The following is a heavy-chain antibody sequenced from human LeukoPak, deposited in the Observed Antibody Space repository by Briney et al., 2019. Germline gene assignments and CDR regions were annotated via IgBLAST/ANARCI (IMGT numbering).Heavy chain of an antibody. CDR2: ISSSGGST. J-gene: IGHJ4*02. Sequence: GGSLRLSCAVSGFTFSSYWMSWVRQAPGKGLEWVSAISSSGGSTYYVDSVKGRITISRDSSKNTLYLQMNSLRAEDTAVYNCAKDLGYCSSTTCYFDYWGQGTLVTVSP. V-gene: IGHV3-23*01. CDR1: GFTFSSYW. CDR3: AKDLGYCSSTTCYFDY. D-gene: IGHD2-2*01.